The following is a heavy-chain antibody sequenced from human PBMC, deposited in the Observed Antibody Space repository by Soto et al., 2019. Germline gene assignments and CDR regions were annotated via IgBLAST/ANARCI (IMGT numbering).Heavy chain of an antibody. D-gene: IGHD5-12*01. Sequence: PGGCLRISCVLCGIRCSGYSIIRIRKTPGKGLEWVSSISSSGDYIYYADSVKGRFTIARDNAKNSLYLQMNSLRAEDTAVYYCARDRNIATSGDWFDSWGQGTLVTVSS. CDR3: ARDRNIATSGDWFDS. CDR1: GIRCSGYS. V-gene: IGHV3-21*06. J-gene: IGHJ5*01. CDR2: ISSSGDYI.